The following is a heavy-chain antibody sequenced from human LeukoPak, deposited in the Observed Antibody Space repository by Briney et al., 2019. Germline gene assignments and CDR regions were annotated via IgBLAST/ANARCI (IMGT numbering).Heavy chain of an antibody. CDR1: GYTFTSYG. V-gene: IGHV1-18*01. J-gene: IGHJ3*02. Sequence: GASVKVSCKASGYTFTSYGISWVRQAPGQGLEWMGWISAYNGNTNYAQKLQGRVTMTTDTSTSTAYMELRSLRSDDTAVYYCASHTYYYDSSGSGEGSAFDIWGQGTMVTVSS. CDR2: ISAYNGNT. D-gene: IGHD3-22*01. CDR3: ASHTYYYDSSGSGEGSAFDI.